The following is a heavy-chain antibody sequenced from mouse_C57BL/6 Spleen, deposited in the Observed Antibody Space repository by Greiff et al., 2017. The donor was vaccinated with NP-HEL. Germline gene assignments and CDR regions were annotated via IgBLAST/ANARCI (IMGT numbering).Heavy chain of an antibody. V-gene: IGHV5-17*01. CDR1: GFTFSDYG. D-gene: IGHD1-1*01. CDR2: ISSGSSTI. Sequence: DVMLVESGGGLVKPGGSLKLSCAASGFTFSDYGMHWVRQAPEKGLEWVAYISSGSSTIYYADTVKGRFTISRDNAKNTLFLQMTSLRSEDTAMYYCARSGDFYYGSSYSFAYWGQGTLVTVSA. CDR3: ARSGDFYYGSSYSFAY. J-gene: IGHJ3*01.